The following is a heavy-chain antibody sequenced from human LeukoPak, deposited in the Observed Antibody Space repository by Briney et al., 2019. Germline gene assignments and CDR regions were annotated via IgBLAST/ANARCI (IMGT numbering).Heavy chain of an antibody. Sequence: PGGSLRLSCAASGFTASSNYMSWVRQAPGKGLEWVSVIYSGGSTYYADSVKGRFTISRDNSKNTLYLQMNSLRAEDTAVYYCARVVVVPAAPGPNDAFDIWGQGTMVTVSS. CDR1: GFTASSNY. CDR3: ARVVVVPAAPGPNDAFDI. D-gene: IGHD2-2*01. J-gene: IGHJ3*02. V-gene: IGHV3-66*02. CDR2: IYSGGST.